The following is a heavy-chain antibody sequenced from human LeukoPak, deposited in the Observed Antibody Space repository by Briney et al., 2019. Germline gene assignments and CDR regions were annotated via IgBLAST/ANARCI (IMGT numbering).Heavy chain of an antibody. Sequence: SETLSLTCTVSGGSISSYYWSWIRQPPGKGLEWIGYIYHSGSTYYNPSLKSRVTISVDRSKNQFSLKLSSVTAADTAVYYCARVLRHGVDILTGYYYPDAFDIWGQGTMVTVSS. J-gene: IGHJ3*02. CDR1: GGSISSYY. CDR2: IYHSGST. CDR3: ARVLRHGVDILTGYYYPDAFDI. D-gene: IGHD3-9*01. V-gene: IGHV4-59*12.